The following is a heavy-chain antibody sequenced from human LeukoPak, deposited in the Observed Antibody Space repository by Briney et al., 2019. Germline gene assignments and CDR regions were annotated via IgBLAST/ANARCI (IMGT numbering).Heavy chain of an antibody. CDR3: ARALTTRGYCSSTSCYTSFDY. Sequence: GASVKVSCKASGYNFPSYGVSWVRQAPGQGLEWMGGVIPIFGTANYAQKFQGRVTITTDESTSTAYMELSSLRSEDTAVYYCARALTTRGYCSSTSCYTSFDYWGQGTLVTVSS. CDR1: GYNFPSYG. D-gene: IGHD2-2*02. V-gene: IGHV1-69*05. CDR2: VIPIFGTA. J-gene: IGHJ4*02.